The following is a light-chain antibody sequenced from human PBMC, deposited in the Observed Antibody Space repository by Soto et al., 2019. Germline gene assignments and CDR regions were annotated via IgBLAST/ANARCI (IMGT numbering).Light chain of an antibody. Sequence: QTVVTQEPSFSVSPGRTVTLTCGLSSGSVSTSYYPSWYQQTPGQAPRTLIYSTNTRSSGVPDRFSGSILGNKAALTITGAEADDESDYSCVLYMGSGIWVFGGGTTLTVL. J-gene: IGLJ3*02. CDR1: SGSVSTSYY. CDR2: STN. CDR3: VLYMGSGIWV. V-gene: IGLV8-61*01.